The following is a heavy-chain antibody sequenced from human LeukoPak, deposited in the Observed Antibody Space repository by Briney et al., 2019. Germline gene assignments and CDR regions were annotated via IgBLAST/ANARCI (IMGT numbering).Heavy chain of an antibody. D-gene: IGHD1-7*01. CDR1: GFTFSDYF. CDR2: ISSSSTYI. J-gene: IGHJ4*02. V-gene: IGHV3-21*01. Sequence: PGGSLRLSCAASGFTFSDYFMNWVRQAPGKGLEWVSSISSSSTYIYYADSVKGRYTISRDNDKNSLYLQMNGLRVEDTAVYYCARAPRTGTTDPIDYWGQGTLVTVSS. CDR3: ARAPRTGTTDPIDY.